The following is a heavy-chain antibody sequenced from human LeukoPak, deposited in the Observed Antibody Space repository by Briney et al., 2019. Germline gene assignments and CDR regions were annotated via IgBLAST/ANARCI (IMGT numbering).Heavy chain of an antibody. CDR1: GGSISSSSYY. Sequence: SETLSLTCTVSGGSISSSSYYWGWIRQPPGRGLEWIGSIYYIGSTYYNPSLKSRVTISVDKSKNQFSLKLSSVTAADTAVYYCAGSPYGMDVWGQGTTVTVSS. J-gene: IGHJ6*02. CDR2: IYYIGST. V-gene: IGHV4-39*07. CDR3: AGSPYGMDV.